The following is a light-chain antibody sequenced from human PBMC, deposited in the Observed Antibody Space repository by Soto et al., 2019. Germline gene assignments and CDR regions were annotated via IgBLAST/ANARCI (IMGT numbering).Light chain of an antibody. CDR2: DAF. CDR1: QSISRY. V-gene: IGKV1-39*01. Sequence: DIQMTQSPSSLSASVGDIVTITCRASQSISRYLTWYQQKPGKAPKLLIYDAFTLQSGVPSRFSGSGSGTDVTLTSGSLHPEDFAMYYCQQSHSPPLPFGPGTKVD. CDR3: QQSHSPPLP. J-gene: IGKJ3*01.